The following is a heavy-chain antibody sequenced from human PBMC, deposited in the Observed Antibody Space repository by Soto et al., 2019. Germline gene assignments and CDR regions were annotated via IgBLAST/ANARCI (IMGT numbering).Heavy chain of an antibody. V-gene: IGHV3-23*01. J-gene: IGHJ4*02. Sequence: GGSLRLSCAASGFTFTNYAMSWVRQAPGKGLEWVSAISGSDGNTYYADSVKGRFTISRDNSKNTLYLQMDSLGAEDTAVYFCAKDFPVIPYYFDSWGQGTLVTVSS. CDR3: AKDFPVIPYYFDS. CDR1: GFTFTNYA. CDR2: ISGSDGNT. D-gene: IGHD2-21*01.